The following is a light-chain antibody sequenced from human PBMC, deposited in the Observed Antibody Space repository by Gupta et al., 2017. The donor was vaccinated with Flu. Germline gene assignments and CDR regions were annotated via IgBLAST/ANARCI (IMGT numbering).Light chain of an antibody. CDR2: GAS. J-gene: IGKJ1*01. V-gene: IGKV3-15*01. CDR1: QSVSNN. CDR3: QQHDNWYPET. Sequence: ATLSVSPGERATLSCRASQSVSNNLAWYQQRPGRAPRQVIYGASTRAPGIPARFSGSGSGTEFTLTISSRQSADVAVYYCQQHDNWYPETFGQGTKVEIK.